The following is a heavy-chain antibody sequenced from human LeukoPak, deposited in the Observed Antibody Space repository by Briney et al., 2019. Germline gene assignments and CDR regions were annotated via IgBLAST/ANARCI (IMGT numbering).Heavy chain of an antibody. Sequence: GGSLRLSCAASGFTFSSYGMSWVRQAPGKGLEWVSAISGSGGSTYYADSVKGRFIISRDNSKNTLYLQMNSLRAEDTAVYYSAKDLDYYDSSFYHYMAVWGKGTTVTVSS. J-gene: IGHJ6*03. CDR3: AKDLDYYDSSFYHYMAV. CDR2: ISGSGGST. D-gene: IGHD3-22*01. CDR1: GFTFSSYG. V-gene: IGHV3-23*01.